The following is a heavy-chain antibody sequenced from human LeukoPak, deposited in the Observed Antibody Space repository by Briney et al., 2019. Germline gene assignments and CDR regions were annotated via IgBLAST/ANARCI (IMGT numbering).Heavy chain of an antibody. CDR2: INPNSGGT. CDR3: ARADSSSSAFDI. J-gene: IGHJ3*02. Sequence: ASVKVSCKASGYTFTSYDINWVRQATGQGLEWMGWINPNSGGTNYAQKFQGRVTMTRDTSISTAYMELSRLGSDDTAVYYCARADSSSSAFDIWGQGTWSPSLQ. V-gene: IGHV1-2*02. CDR1: GYTFTSYD. D-gene: IGHD6-6*01.